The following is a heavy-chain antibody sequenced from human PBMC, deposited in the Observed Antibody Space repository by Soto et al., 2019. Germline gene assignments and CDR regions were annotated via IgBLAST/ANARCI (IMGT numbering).Heavy chain of an antibody. V-gene: IGHV4-39*01. CDR1: GGSISSSSYY. J-gene: IGHJ6*03. Sequence: SSETLSLTCTVSGGSISSSSYYWGWIRQPPGKGLEWIGSIYYSGSTYYNPSLKSRVTISVDTSKNQFSLKLSSVTAADTAVYYCARFRYYYYYMDVWGKGTTVTAP. CDR2: IYYSGST. CDR3: ARFRYYYYYMDV.